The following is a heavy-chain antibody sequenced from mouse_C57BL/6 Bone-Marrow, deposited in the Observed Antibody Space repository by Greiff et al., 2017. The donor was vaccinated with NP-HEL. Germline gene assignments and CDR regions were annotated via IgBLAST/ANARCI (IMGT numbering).Heavy chain of an antibody. Sequence: VQLKESGPELVKPGASVKISCKASGYSFTDYNMNWVKQSNGKSLEWIGVINPNYGTTSYNQKFKGKATLTVDQSSSTAYMQLNSLTSEDSAVYYCAYDGYYERTWFAYWGQGTLVTVSA. CDR1: GYSFTDYN. CDR3: AYDGYYERTWFAY. CDR2: INPNYGTT. D-gene: IGHD2-3*01. V-gene: IGHV1-39*01. J-gene: IGHJ3*01.